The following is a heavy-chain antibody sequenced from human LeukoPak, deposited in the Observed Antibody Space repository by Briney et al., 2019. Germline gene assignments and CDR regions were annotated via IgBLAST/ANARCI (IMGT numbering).Heavy chain of an antibody. V-gene: IGHV3-9*01. CDR2: ISWNSGSI. J-gene: IGHJ4*02. D-gene: IGHD6-13*01. CDR1: GFTFDDYA. Sequence: GRSLRLSCAASGFTFDDYAMHWVRQAPGKGLEWVSGISWNSGSIGYADSVKGRFTISRDNAKNSLYLQMNSLRAEDTALYYCAKDSRYSSSWSFDYWGQGTLVTVSS. CDR3: AKDSRYSSSWSFDY.